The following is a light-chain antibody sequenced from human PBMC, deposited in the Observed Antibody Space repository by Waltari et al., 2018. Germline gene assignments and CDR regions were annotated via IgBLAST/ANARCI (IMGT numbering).Light chain of an antibody. CDR1: SSNFGAGYD. CDR3: QSFDNNLSGSV. J-gene: IGLJ3*02. V-gene: IGLV1-40*01. CDR2: GNT. Sequence: QSVLTQPPSMSGAPGQTVTIPCTGGSSNFGAGYDVHWYQQFPGAAPKLLIFGNTNRASGVPGRFSGSKSGTSASLAIAGLQSEDEAVYYCQSFDNNLSGSVFGGGTKLTVL.